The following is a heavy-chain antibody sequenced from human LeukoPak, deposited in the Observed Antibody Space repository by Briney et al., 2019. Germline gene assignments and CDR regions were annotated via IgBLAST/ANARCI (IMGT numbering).Heavy chain of an antibody. CDR1: GFTFSSYD. V-gene: IGHV3-13*01. CDR2: IGTAGDT. D-gene: IGHD3-10*01. J-gene: IGHJ4*02. CDR3: ARDHYYGSGSAEFDY. Sequence: GGSLRLSCAASGFTFSSYDMHWVRQATGKGLEWVSAIGTAGDTYYPGSVKGRLTISRENAKNSLYLQMNSLRAEDTAVYYCARDHYYGSGSAEFDYWGQGTLVTVSS.